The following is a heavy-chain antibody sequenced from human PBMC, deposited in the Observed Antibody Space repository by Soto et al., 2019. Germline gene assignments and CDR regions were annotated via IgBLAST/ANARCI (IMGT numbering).Heavy chain of an antibody. Sequence: AQKFQGRVTITADEPTSTAYMELSSLRSEDTAVYYCARVSIKYSGYDYWGQGTLVTVS. V-gene: IGHV1-69*01. J-gene: IGHJ4*02. CDR3: ARVSIKYSGYDY. D-gene: IGHD5-12*01.